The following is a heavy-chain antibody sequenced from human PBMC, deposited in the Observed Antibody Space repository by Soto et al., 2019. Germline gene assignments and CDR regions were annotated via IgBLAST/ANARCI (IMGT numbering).Heavy chain of an antibody. CDR1: GYTFTSYD. V-gene: IGHV1-8*01. J-gene: IGHJ6*02. Sequence: ASVKVSCKASGYTFTSYDINWVRQAAGQGLEWMGWMNPNSGNTGYAQKFQGRVTMTRNTSISTAYMELSSLRSEDTAVYYCACDFWSGYSQLYYYYGMDVWVQGTTVTVSS. CDR2: MNPNSGNT. D-gene: IGHD3-3*01. CDR3: ACDFWSGYSQLYYYYGMDV.